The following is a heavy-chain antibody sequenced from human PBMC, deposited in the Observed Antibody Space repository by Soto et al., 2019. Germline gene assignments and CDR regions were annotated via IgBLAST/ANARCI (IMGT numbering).Heavy chain of an antibody. V-gene: IGHV3-30-3*01. Sequence: QVQLVESGGGVVQPGRSLRLSCAASGFTFSSYAMHWVRQAPGKGLEWVAVISYDGSNKYYADSVKGRFTISRDNSKNTLYLQMNSLRAEDTAVYYCARGTTVVTKGYFDYWGQGTLVTVSS. J-gene: IGHJ4*02. D-gene: IGHD4-17*01. CDR1: GFTFSSYA. CDR2: ISYDGSNK. CDR3: ARGTTVVTKGYFDY.